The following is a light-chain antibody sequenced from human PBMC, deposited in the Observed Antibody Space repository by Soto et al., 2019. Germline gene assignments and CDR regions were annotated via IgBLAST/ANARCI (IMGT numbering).Light chain of an antibody. J-gene: IGKJ4*01. Sequence: DIQMTQSPSTLSASVGDRVTITCRASRGISNWLAWYQQRPGIAPKLLIFDASILQSGVPSRFSGSGSGTEFTLSISRLQTDDFATYYCQQYGSFSPITFGGGTK. CDR3: QQYGSFSPIT. CDR2: DAS. V-gene: IGKV1-5*01. CDR1: RGISNW.